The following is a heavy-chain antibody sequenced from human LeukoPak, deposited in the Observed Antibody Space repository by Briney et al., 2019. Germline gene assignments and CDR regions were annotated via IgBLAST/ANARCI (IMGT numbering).Heavy chain of an antibody. CDR2: IYYSGST. CDR3: ASTKGAFDI. CDR1: GGSISSYY. J-gene: IGHJ3*02. Sequence: SETLSLTCAVSGGSISSYYWSWIRHPPGKGLEWSGYIYYSGSTNYNPSLTSRVTISVDTSKNQFSLKLSSVTAADTAVYYCASTKGAFDIWGQGTMVTVSS. V-gene: IGHV4-59*01. D-gene: IGHD2-8*01.